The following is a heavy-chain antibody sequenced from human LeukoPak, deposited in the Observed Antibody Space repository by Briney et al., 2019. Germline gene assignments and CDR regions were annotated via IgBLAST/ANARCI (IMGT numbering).Heavy chain of an antibody. J-gene: IGHJ5*02. CDR3: ARGGSSGWFDP. D-gene: IGHD1-26*01. Sequence: GASVKVSCKASGYTFTGYYIHSVPPAPGQGLEWMGWINPNSGGTNYAQKFQGRVTMTRDTSISTAYMELSRLRSDDTAVYNCARGGSSGWFDPWGQGTLVTVSS. V-gene: IGHV1-2*02. CDR2: INPNSGGT. CDR1: GYTFTGYY.